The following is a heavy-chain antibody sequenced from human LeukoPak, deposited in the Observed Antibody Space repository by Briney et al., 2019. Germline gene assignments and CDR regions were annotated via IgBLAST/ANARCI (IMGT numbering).Heavy chain of an antibody. J-gene: IGHJ4*02. CDR3: ARGRYHFDY. Sequence: SETLSLICAVSGGSISGYYWSWIRQPPGKGLEWIAYFFYSGNTNYNPSLKSRVTISVDTSKNQFSLRLSSVTAADTAVYYCARGRYHFDYWGQGNLVTVSS. CDR1: GGSISGYY. D-gene: IGHD3-9*01. CDR2: FFYSGNT. V-gene: IGHV4-59*01.